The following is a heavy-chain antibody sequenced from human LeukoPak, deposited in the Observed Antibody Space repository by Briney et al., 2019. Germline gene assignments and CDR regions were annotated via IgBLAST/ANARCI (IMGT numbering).Heavy chain of an antibody. J-gene: IGHJ6*02. CDR1: GAPISPSY. CDR3: ARGPVATIGYGMDV. CDR2: VSYSGTT. V-gene: IGHV4-59*01. D-gene: IGHD5-12*01. Sequence: SETLSLTCTVSGAPISPSYWTWIRQPPGKGLEWIGHVSYSGTTNYNASLKSRVTISVDTSKNQFSLKLNSVTAADTAVYYCARGPVATIGYGMDVWGQGTTVTVSS.